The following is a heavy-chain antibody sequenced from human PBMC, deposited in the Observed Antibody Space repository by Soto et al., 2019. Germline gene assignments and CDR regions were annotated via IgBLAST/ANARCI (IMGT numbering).Heavy chain of an antibody. CDR1: GFSLSTRGVG. J-gene: IGHJ5*02. D-gene: IGHD6-13*01. Sequence: QITLKESGATLVKPTQTLTLTCTFSGFSLSTRGVGVGWIRQPPGKALEWLALIYWDDDKRYSPSLKSRLTITKDTSKNQVVLTMTNMDPVDTATYYCAHSVDSSSWYDGNWFDPWGQGTLVTFSS. V-gene: IGHV2-5*02. CDR3: AHSVDSSSWYDGNWFDP. CDR2: IYWDDDK.